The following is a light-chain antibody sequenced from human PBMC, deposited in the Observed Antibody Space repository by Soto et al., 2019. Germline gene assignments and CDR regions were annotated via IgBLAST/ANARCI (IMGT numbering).Light chain of an antibody. J-gene: IGKJ3*01. CDR2: GAS. CDR1: QGIRSY. CDR3: QKYNSAPFT. Sequence: DIQLTQSPFFLSASVGDRVTITCRASQGIRSYLAWYQQRPGKAPELLIYGASTLRTGVASRFSGSGSGTEFTLTISSLQPEDFATYYCQKYNSAPFTFGPGTKVDIK. V-gene: IGKV1-9*01.